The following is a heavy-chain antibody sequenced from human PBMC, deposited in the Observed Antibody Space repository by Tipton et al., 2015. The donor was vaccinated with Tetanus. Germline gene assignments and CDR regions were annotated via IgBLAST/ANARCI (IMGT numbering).Heavy chain of an antibody. Sequence: GLVKPSETLSLTCSVSGGSIDSSNYYWAWVRQPPGKGLEWLGSGVSSGRTYYNPSLKSRVTTFVDTSKNRFSLRLNSMTAADTGVYYCARLTDVVSRSGWAFDFWGQGALVTVSS. CDR3: ARLTDVVSRSGWAFDF. J-gene: IGHJ4*02. CDR1: GGSIDSSNYY. V-gene: IGHV4-39*02. CDR2: GVSSGRT. D-gene: IGHD5/OR15-5a*01.